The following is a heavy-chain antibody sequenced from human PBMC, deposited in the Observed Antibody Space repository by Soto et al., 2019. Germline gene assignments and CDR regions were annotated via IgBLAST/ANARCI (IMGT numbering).Heavy chain of an antibody. J-gene: IGHJ4*02. CDR3: ARDRGYSYGLDY. D-gene: IGHD5-18*01. Sequence: SETLSLTCTVSGGSISSYYWSWIRQPPGKGLEWIGYIYYSGSTNYNPSLKSRVTISVDTSKNQFSLKLSSVTAADTAVYYCARDRGYSYGLDYWGKGTLVSVSS. CDR1: GGSISSYY. CDR2: IYYSGST. V-gene: IGHV4-59*01.